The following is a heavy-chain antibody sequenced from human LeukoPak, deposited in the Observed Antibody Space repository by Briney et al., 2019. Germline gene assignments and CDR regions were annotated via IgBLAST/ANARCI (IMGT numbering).Heavy chain of an antibody. CDR2: IIPIFGTA. CDR1: GGTFSSYA. D-gene: IGHD2-2*02. V-gene: IGHV1-69*13. CDR3: ATRILGYCSSTSCYTGYFQH. J-gene: IGHJ1*01. Sequence: WASVKVSCKASGGTFSSYAISWVRQAPGQGPEWMGGIIPIFGTANYAQKFQGRVTITADESTSTAYMELSSLRSEDTAVYYCATRILGYCSSTSCYTGYFQHWGQGTLVTVSS.